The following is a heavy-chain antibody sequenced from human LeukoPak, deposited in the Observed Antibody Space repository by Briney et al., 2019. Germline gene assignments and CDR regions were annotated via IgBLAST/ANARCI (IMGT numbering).Heavy chain of an antibody. Sequence: SGGSLRLSCAASGFAFSSYSMHWVRQAPGKGPEWVALTSFDENSKFYAPSVKGRFTISRDNAKNTLFLQMNSLRLEDTAIYYCTRGATNDFWSGYGWFDPWGQGTVVTVSS. J-gene: IGHJ5*02. CDR2: TSFDENSK. V-gene: IGHV3-30-3*01. D-gene: IGHD3-3*01. CDR1: GFAFSSYS. CDR3: TRGATNDFWSGYGWFDP.